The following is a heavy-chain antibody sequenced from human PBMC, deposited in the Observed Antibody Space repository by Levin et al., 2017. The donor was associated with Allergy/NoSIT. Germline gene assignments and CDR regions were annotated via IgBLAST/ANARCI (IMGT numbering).Heavy chain of an antibody. CDR1: GFTFSIYS. Sequence: GESLKISCAASGFTFSIYSLNWVRQAPGKGLEWVASISSSSSSIFYADSVKGRFTISRDNAKNSLCLQLNNLSAEDTAIYYCARGYGGFRRGFDYWGQGALVTISS. CDR2: ISSSSSSI. J-gene: IGHJ4*02. V-gene: IGHV3-48*01. CDR3: ARGYGGFRRGFDY. D-gene: IGHD1-26*01.